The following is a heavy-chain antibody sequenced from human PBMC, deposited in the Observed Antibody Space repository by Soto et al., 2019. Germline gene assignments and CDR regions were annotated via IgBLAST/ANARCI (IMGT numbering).Heavy chain of an antibody. V-gene: IGHV4-34*01. D-gene: IGHD4-17*01. CDR3: ARAYDYGDPRDALDT. CDR1: GGSFSGYY. J-gene: IGHJ3*02. Sequence: SETLSLTCAVYGGSFSGYYWNWVRQPPGKGLEWIGKIKHSGATHYNPSLKLRVSISVDTSKNQVSLRLTSMTAADTAVYYCARAYDYGDPRDALDTWGQGTMVTVSS. CDR2: IKHSGAT.